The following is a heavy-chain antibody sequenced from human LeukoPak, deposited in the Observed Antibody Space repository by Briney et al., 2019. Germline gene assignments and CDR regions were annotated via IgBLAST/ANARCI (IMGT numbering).Heavy chain of an antibody. Sequence: KTAETLSLTCTVSGGSISSYYWSWIRQPPGKGLEWIGYIYYSGSTNYNPSLKRRVTISVDTSNNQFSLKLSSVTAADTAVYYCAREAKYYGSGIDYWGQGTLVTVSS. CDR1: GGSISSYY. V-gene: IGHV4-59*01. J-gene: IGHJ4*02. CDR2: IYYSGST. CDR3: AREAKYYGSGIDY. D-gene: IGHD3-10*01.